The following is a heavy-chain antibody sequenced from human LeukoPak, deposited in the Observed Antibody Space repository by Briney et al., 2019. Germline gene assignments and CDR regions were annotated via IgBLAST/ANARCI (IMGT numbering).Heavy chain of an antibody. CDR1: GFTFSSYA. J-gene: IGHJ4*02. CDR2: VNSNGVST. V-gene: IGHV3-64D*06. Sequence: PGGSLRLPCSASGFTFSSYAQHWVRQAPGKGLEYVSGVNSNGVSTNYADSVKGRITISRDNSNNTLHLQMSSLRGEDTAVYYCVKDRDRNLARVNFDYWGQGTLVTVSS. CDR3: VKDRDRNLARVNFDY. D-gene: IGHD5-24*01.